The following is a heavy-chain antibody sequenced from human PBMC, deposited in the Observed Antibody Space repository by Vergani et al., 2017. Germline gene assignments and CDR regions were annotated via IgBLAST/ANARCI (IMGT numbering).Heavy chain of an antibody. Sequence: EVQLVQSGAEVKKPGESLKISCQISGYSFTNYWIGWVRQMPGKDLEWMGIIHPADSDTRYSPSFQGQVTISVDKSISTAYRQRSSLRASDSAMYYCARLYGRDSSGSKYFDYWGQGTLVTVSS. D-gene: IGHD3-22*01. V-gene: IGHV5-51*01. CDR3: ARLYGRDSSGSKYFDY. CDR1: GYSFTNYW. J-gene: IGHJ4*02. CDR2: IHPADSDT.